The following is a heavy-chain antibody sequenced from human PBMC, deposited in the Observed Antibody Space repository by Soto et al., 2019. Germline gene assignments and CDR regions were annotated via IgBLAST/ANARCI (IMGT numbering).Heavy chain of an antibody. CDR2: IYYSGST. V-gene: IGHV4-39*02. CDR1: GGSVSSSSYY. J-gene: IGHJ4*02. D-gene: IGHD1-26*01. CDR3: ARDTSGSYHY. Sequence: QLQLQESGPGLVKPSETLSLTCTVSGGSVSSSSYYWGWIRQPPGKGLEWIGSIYYSGSTYYNPSLKSRVTISVDTSRNQFSRKLSSVTAADTAVYYCARDTSGSYHYWGQGTLVTVSS.